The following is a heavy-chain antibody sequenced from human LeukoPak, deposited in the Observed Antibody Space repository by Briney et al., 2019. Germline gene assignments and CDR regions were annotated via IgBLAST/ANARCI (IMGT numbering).Heavy chain of an antibody. CDR2: INSGSTYM. D-gene: IGHD1-1*01. Sequence: SGGSLRLSCGASGFHFSGYSMNWVRQAPGKGLEWVASINSGSTYMYYGDSVKGRFTISRDNAKNSLHLQMDSLRVEDTAVYFCARVEATTGRNYHYYYMDVWGKGTTVTVSS. J-gene: IGHJ6*03. V-gene: IGHV3-21*01. CDR1: GFHFSGYS. CDR3: ARVEATTGRNYHYYYMDV.